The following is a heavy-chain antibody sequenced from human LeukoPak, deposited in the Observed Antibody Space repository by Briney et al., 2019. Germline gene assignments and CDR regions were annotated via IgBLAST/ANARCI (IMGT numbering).Heavy chain of an antibody. CDR3: ARDSGISGRTDY. V-gene: IGHV4-31*03. Sequence: SETLSLTCTVSGGSINSGGYWSWIRQHPGKGLEWIGYIYYSGTTYFNPSLKGRVTMSVDTSKNQFSLKLSSVTAADTAVYYCARDSGISGRTDYWGQGTLVTVSS. CDR2: IYYSGTT. J-gene: IGHJ4*02. D-gene: IGHD3-10*01. CDR1: GGSINSGGY.